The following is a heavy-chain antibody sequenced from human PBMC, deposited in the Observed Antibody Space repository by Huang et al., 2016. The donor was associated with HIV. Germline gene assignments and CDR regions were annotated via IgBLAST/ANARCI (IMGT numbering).Heavy chain of an antibody. Sequence: QVHLQQWGAGLLKSAETLSLTCAVYGGSLSGYYWSWLRQTPGKGLEWIGESNHLGSPNYNPSLKNRVSISMDGSKKQFSLKLKSISDADTAVYFCARDATKNPRGWFDPWGHGTLVTVSS. CDR1: GGSLSGYY. J-gene: IGHJ5*02. CDR2: SNHLGSP. D-gene: IGHD3-10*01. V-gene: IGHV4-34*02. CDR3: ARDATKNPRGWFDP.